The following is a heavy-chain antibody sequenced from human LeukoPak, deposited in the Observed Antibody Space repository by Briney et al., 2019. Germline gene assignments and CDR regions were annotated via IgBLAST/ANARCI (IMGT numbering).Heavy chain of an antibody. CDR3: ARAFPSSASASFDI. D-gene: IGHD1-26*01. J-gene: IGHJ3*02. V-gene: IGHV3-7*01. CDR1: GFTLSIYW. CDR2: IKEDGSEK. Sequence: GGSLRLSCAASGFTLSIYWMSWVREAPGKGLEWGANIKEDGSEKYYADSVKGRFTISRDNAENTLFLEMNTLRAEETAEYYCARAFPSSASASFDIWGQGTMVTVSS.